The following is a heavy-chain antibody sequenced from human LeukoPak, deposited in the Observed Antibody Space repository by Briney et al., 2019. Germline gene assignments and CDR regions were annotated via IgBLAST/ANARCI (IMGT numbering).Heavy chain of an antibody. CDR3: ARGLLNTFGVDA. D-gene: IGHD1/OR15-1a*01. V-gene: IGHV3-23*01. J-gene: IGHJ6*02. CDR1: GFTFSSYA. CDR2: VSGSGGST. Sequence: GGSLRLSCAASGFTFSSYAMSWVRQAPGKGLEWVSAVSGSGGSTYYADSVKGRFTISRDNSKDTQYLQMNSLRAEDTAVYYCARGLLNTFGVDAWGQGTTVTVS.